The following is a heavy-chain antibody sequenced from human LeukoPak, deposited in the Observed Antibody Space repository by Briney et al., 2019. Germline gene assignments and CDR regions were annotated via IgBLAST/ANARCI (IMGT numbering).Heavy chain of an antibody. D-gene: IGHD2-15*01. CDR3: ATLSGGTADAFDI. CDR2: IIPIFGTA. V-gene: IGHV1-69*13. J-gene: IGHJ3*02. Sequence: ASVKVSCKASGGTFSSYAISWVRQAPGQGLEWMGGIIPIFGTANYAQKFQGRVTITADESTSTAYMELSSLRSEDTAVYYCATLSGGTADAFDIWGQGTMVTVSS. CDR1: GGTFSSYA.